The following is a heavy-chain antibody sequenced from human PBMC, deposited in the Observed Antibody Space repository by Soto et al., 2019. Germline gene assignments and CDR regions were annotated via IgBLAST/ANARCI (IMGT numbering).Heavy chain of an antibody. CDR1: GFTLNNHG. J-gene: IGHJ4*02. Sequence: GGGLRLSCEASGFTLNNHGMARGRSTPGEGPEWVSTIGGGDDIFYAESVQGRFIISRDDSRSTMYLQMNSLRAEDTAVYYCEKGSAKGSPYYFDFWGPGTLVTVSS. V-gene: IGHV3-23*01. CDR3: EKGSAKGSPYYFDF. CDR2: IGGGDDI. D-gene: IGHD3-16*01.